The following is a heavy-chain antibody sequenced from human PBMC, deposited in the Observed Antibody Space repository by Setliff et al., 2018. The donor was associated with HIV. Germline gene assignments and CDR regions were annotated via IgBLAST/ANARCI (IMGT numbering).Heavy chain of an antibody. V-gene: IGHV3-7*01. CDR1: GFTFGDYA. CDR2: IKQDGSEK. J-gene: IGHJ6*02. D-gene: IGHD3-3*01. CDR3: ARGNLYYNLWNGSPVYGMDV. Sequence: GGSLRLSCTASGFTFGDYALNWVRQAPGKGLEWVANIKQDGSEKSYVDSVKGRFTISRDNAKNSLYLQMYSLRAEDTAIYYCARGNLYYNLWNGSPVYGMDVWGQGTTVTVSS.